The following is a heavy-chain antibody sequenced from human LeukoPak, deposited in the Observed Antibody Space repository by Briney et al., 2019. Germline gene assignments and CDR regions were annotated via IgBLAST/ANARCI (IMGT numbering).Heavy chain of an antibody. J-gene: IGHJ4*02. Sequence: GGSLRLSCAAPGFTFSSYWMSWVRQAPGKGLEWVANVKQDGSEKYYVDSVKGRFTISRDNAKNSLYLQMNSLRAEDTALYYCASGRQLGYWGQGTLVTVSS. V-gene: IGHV3-7*01. CDR2: VKQDGSEK. CDR3: ASGRQLGY. CDR1: GFTFSSYW. D-gene: IGHD3-16*01.